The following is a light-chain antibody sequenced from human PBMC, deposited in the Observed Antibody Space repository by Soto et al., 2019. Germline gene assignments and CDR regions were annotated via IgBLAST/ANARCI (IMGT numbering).Light chain of an antibody. J-gene: IGKJ1*01. CDR3: QQYGSSPWT. Sequence: EIVLTQSPGTLSLSPGERATLSCRASRSVSSSFLAWYQQKPGQAPRLLIYDASSRATGIPDRFSGSGSGTEFTLTISRLEPEDFAVYFCQQYGSSPWTFGQGTKVEIK. CDR1: RSVSSSF. V-gene: IGKV3-20*01. CDR2: DAS.